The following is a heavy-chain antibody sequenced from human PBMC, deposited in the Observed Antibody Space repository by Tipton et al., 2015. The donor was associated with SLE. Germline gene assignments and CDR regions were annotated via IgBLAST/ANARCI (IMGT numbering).Heavy chain of an antibody. CDR2: IKEDGGEK. V-gene: IGHV3-7*01. Sequence: SLRLSCAASGFTFSNYLMNWVRQAPGKGLEWVANIKEDGGEKSYVDSVKGRFTISRDNAKNSLYLQMDNLRPEDTAVYYCATREGSGWYQSFDYWGQGSLVTVSS. D-gene: IGHD6-19*01. CDR1: GFTFSNYL. J-gene: IGHJ4*02. CDR3: ATREGSGWYQSFDY.